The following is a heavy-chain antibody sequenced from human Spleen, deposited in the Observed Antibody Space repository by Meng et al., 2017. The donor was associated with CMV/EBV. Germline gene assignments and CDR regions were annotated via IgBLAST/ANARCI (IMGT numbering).Heavy chain of an antibody. CDR2: IHYSGTT. D-gene: IGHD2-2*01. J-gene: IGHJ1*01. CDR1: GVSISRYY. Sequence: SETLSLTCSVSGVSISRYYWNWIRQPPGKGLEWIGYIHYSGTTNYNPSLKSRVTMSVDTSKNHFSLKLRSVTAADTAVYYCARSTIVVVPAAIDGYFQHWGQGTLVTVSS. V-gene: IGHV4-59*12. CDR3: ARSTIVVVPAAIDGYFQH.